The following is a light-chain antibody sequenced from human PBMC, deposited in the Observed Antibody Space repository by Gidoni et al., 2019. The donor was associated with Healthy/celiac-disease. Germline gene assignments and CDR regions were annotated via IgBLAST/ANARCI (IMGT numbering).Light chain of an antibody. CDR2: DAS. CDR3: QQRSNLIT. V-gene: IGKV3-11*01. J-gene: IGKJ5*01. CDR1: QSVSSY. Sequence: EIVLTQSPATLSLAPGERATLSCSASQSVSSYLAWYQQEPGQAPRLLIYDASNRATGIPARFSGSGSETDFTLTISSLEPEDFAVYYCQQRSNLITFGQGTRLEIK.